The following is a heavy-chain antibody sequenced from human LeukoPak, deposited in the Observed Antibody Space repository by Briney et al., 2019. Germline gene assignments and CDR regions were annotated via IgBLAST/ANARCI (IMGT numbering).Heavy chain of an antibody. J-gene: IGHJ4*02. CDR2: IYYTGDT. D-gene: IGHD5-24*01. CDR3: ARGSREMINYYFDY. Sequence: SETLSLTCTVSSGSISSGGYYWRWIRQHPGKGLEWIGYIYYTGDTYYNPSLKSRVTIFADTSKNQFSLKLSSVTAADTAVYYCARGSREMINYYFDYWGQGTLVTVSS. V-gene: IGHV4-31*03. CDR1: SGSISSGGYY.